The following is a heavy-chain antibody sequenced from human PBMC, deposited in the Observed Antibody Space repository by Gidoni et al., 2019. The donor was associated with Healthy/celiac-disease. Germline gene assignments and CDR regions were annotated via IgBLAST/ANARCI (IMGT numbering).Heavy chain of an antibody. CDR2: TYYRSKWYN. CDR1: GDSVSINRSA. D-gene: IGHD4-17*01. J-gene: IGHJ4*02. CDR3: ARETTVVTELDY. V-gene: IGHV6-1*01. Sequence: QVQLQQSGPGLVKPSQTLSLTCAISGDSVSINRSAWNWYRQSPSRGLEWRGRTYYRSKWYNDYEVSVKSRITINPDTSKNQFSLQLNSVTPEDTAVYYCARETTVVTELDYWGQGTLVTVSS.